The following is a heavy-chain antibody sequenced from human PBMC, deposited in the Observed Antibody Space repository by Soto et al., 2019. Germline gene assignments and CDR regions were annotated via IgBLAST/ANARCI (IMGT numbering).Heavy chain of an antibody. J-gene: IGHJ6*02. CDR2: IYHLGGT. CDR1: GDSVRSSNW. CDR3: ATMKKPRGYHYGLNV. V-gene: IGHV4-4*02. Sequence: XETLSLTCAVSGDSVRSSNWWTWVRQSPGKGLEWIGEIYHLGGTNYNPSLKSRVTISVDMAKNQVSLKLSSVTAADTAVYYCATMKKPRGYHYGLNVWGQGTTVAVSS. D-gene: IGHD3-22*01.